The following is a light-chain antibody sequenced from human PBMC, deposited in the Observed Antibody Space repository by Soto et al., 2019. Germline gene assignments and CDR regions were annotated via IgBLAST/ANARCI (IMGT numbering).Light chain of an antibody. Sequence: EIVLTQSPGTLSLSPGERATLSCRASQSVSSSYLAWYQQKPGQAPRLLIYGASSRATGIPDRFSGSGSGTDFTLTISRLEPEDFALYYCQHYGDSPITFGQGTRLEIK. CDR3: QHYGDSPIT. J-gene: IGKJ5*01. V-gene: IGKV3-20*01. CDR2: GAS. CDR1: QSVSSSY.